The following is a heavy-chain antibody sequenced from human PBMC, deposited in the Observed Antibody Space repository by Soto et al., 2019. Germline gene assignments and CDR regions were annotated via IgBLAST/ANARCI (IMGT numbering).Heavy chain of an antibody. CDR3: AREGYCSSTSCYNWFDP. D-gene: IGHD2-2*01. CDR2: ISSSGSTI. Sequence: PGGSLRLSCAASGFTFSSYEMNWVRQAPGKGLEWVSYISSSGSTIYYADSVKGRFTISRDNAKNSLYLQMNSLRAEDTAVYYCAREGYCSSTSCYNWFDPWGQGTLVTVSS. CDR1: GFTFSSYE. V-gene: IGHV3-48*03. J-gene: IGHJ5*02.